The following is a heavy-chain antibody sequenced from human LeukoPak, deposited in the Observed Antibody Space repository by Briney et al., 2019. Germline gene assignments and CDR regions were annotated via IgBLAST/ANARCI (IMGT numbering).Heavy chain of an antibody. CDR1: GFTFSSYS. CDR2: ISTSSSYI. V-gene: IGHV3-21*01. J-gene: IGHJ4*02. CDR3: ARHSGYSGNYYPDY. Sequence: GGSLRLSCAASGFTFSSYSMNWVRQAPGMGLEWVSSISTSSSYIYYADSVRGRFTISRDNAKNSLYLQMNNLRAEDTAVYYCARHSGYSGNYYPDYWGQGTLVTVSS. D-gene: IGHD1-26*01.